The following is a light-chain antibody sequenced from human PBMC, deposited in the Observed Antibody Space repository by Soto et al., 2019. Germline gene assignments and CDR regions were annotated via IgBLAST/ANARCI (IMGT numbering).Light chain of an antibody. CDR2: GAS. J-gene: IGKJ5*01. CDR3: QQRSNWPSIT. V-gene: IGKV3D-20*02. Sequence: EIVLTQSPGTLSLSPGERATLSCRSSQSVSNNYLAWYQQKPGQAPRLLIYGASNRATGIPDRFSGSGSGTDFTLTISSLEPEDFAVYHCQQRSNWPSITFGQGTRLEIK. CDR1: QSVSNNY.